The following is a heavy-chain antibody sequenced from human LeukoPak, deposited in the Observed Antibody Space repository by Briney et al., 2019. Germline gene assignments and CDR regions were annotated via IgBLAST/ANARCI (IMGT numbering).Heavy chain of an antibody. V-gene: IGHV4-39*07. Sequence: PSETLSLTCTVSGGSISSTNYYWGWIRQPPGRGLEWIGSFYYSGSTYYNPSLKSRVTTSVDKSKNQFSLKLSSVTAADTAVYYCARARGGYHNWFDPWGQGTLVTVSS. CDR1: GGSISSTNYY. CDR3: ARARGGYHNWFDP. CDR2: FYYSGST. J-gene: IGHJ5*02. D-gene: IGHD5-12*01.